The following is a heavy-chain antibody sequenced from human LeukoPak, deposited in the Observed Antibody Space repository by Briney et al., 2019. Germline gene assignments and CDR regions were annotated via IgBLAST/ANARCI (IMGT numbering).Heavy chain of an antibody. CDR3: ASLYYYGSGSQDAFDI. CDR1: GFTFDDYG. D-gene: IGHD3-10*01. V-gene: IGHV3-20*04. Sequence: GGSLRLSCAASGFTFDDYGMSWVRQAPGKGLEWVSGINWNGGSTGYADPVKGRFTISRDNAKNSLYLQMNSLRAEDTALYYCASLYYYGSGSQDAFDIWGQGTMVTVSS. J-gene: IGHJ3*02. CDR2: INWNGGST.